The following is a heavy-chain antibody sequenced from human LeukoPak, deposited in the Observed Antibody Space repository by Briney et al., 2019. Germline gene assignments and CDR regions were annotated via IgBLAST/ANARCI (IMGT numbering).Heavy chain of an antibody. D-gene: IGHD3-22*01. Sequence: PSETLSLTCSVSGGSISGYYWSWIRQPPGKGLEWIGYIYYGGSTNYNPPLKSRVTMSVDTSKNQFSLKLSSLTAADTAVYYCARRSYYDSPLDVWGRGTLVTVSS. J-gene: IGHJ2*01. CDR2: IYYGGST. CDR1: GGSISGYY. CDR3: ARRSYYDSPLDV. V-gene: IGHV4-59*01.